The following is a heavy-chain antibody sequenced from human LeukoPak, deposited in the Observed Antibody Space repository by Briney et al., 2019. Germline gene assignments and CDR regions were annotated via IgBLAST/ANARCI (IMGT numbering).Heavy chain of an antibody. D-gene: IGHD3-9*01. V-gene: IGHV3-30*18. Sequence: GGSLRLSCAASGFTFSSYGMHWVRQAPGKGLEWVAVISYDGSNKYYADSVKGRFTIPRDNSKNTLYLQMNSLRAEDTAVYYCAKESVYYDILTGSYGMDVWGQGTTVTVSS. J-gene: IGHJ6*02. CDR3: AKESVYYDILTGSYGMDV. CDR2: ISYDGSNK. CDR1: GFTFSSYG.